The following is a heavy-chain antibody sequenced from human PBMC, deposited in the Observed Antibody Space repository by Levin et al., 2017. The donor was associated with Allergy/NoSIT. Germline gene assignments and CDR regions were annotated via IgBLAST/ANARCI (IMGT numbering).Heavy chain of an antibody. CDR3: AKWGGGLGELSTPTSDY. V-gene: IGHV3-23*01. D-gene: IGHD3-16*02. CDR2: ISGSGGST. J-gene: IGHJ4*02. Sequence: GESLKISCAASGFTFSSYAMSWVRQAPGKGLEWVSAISGSGGSTYYADSVKGRFTISRDNSKNTLYLQMNSLRAEDTAVYYCAKWGGGLGELSTPTSDYWGQGTLVTVSS. CDR1: GFTFSSYA.